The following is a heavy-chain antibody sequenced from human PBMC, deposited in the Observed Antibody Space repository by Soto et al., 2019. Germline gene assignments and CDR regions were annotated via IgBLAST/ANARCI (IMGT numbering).Heavy chain of an antibody. CDR2: ISGSGGRS. Sequence: VQLLDSGGGLVQPGGSLRLSCAASGFTFSNYAMTWVRQGPGKGLEWVSGISGSGGRSYYADSVKGRFTISRDNSKSTLXLQMXXXRAEDTAVYYCAKAYFVWSSEQPYYFDYWGQGTLVTVSS. V-gene: IGHV3-23*01. CDR1: GFTFSNYA. J-gene: IGHJ4*02. D-gene: IGHD3-16*01. CDR3: AKAYFVWSSEQPYYFDY.